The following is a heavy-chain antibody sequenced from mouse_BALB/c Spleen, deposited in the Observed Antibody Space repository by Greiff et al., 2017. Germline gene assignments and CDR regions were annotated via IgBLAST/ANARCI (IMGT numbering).Heavy chain of an antibody. CDR1: GFNIKDYY. Sequence: EVQLQQSGAELVRSGASVKLSCTASGFNIKDYYMHWVKQRPEQGLEWIGWIDPENGDTEYAPKFQGKATMTADTSSNTAYLQLSSLTSEDTAVYYCNENGYYYGSSAYWGQGTLVTVSA. D-gene: IGHD1-1*01. CDR3: NENGYYYGSSAY. V-gene: IGHV14-4*02. CDR2: IDPENGDT. J-gene: IGHJ3*01.